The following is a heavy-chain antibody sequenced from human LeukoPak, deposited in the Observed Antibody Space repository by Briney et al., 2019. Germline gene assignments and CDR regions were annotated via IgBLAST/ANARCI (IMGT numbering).Heavy chain of an antibody. J-gene: IGHJ2*01. D-gene: IGHD5-18*01. V-gene: IGHV3-30*03. Sequence: GGSLRLSCAASGFTFSSYGMHWVRQAPGKGLEWVAVISYDGSNKYYADSVKGRFTISRDNSKNTLYLQMNSLRAEDTAVYYCARTARESDTAMVLPAYDWYFDLWGRGTLVTVSS. CDR1: GFTFSSYG. CDR2: ISYDGSNK. CDR3: ARTARESDTAMVLPAYDWYFDL.